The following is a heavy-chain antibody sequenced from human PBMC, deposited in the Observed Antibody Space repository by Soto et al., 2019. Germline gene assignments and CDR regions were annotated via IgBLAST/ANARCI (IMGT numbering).Heavy chain of an antibody. CDR2: ISSSSSYK. Sequence: EVQLVESGGGLVKPGGSLRLSCAASGFTFSSYSMNWVRQAPGKGLEWVSSISSSSSYKYYADSVKGRFTISRDNAKNSQYLQINSLRAEDTAVYYCARWGNHGGNSEAYWGQGTLVTVSS. V-gene: IGHV3-21*01. J-gene: IGHJ4*02. D-gene: IGHD2-21*02. CDR1: GFTFSSYS. CDR3: ARWGNHGGNSEAY.